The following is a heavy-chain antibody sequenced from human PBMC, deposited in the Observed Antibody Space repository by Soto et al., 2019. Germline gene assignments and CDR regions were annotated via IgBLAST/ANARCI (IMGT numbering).Heavy chain of an antibody. Sequence: GGSLRLSCEASGFTFSGFDMHWVRQPTGKGLEWVSSIGTAGDTYYAVSVKGRFTISRDNAKNSLSLQMNSLRAGDMAVYFCAKSQEIGTHFFDSWGQGTQVTAPQ. CDR3: AKSQEIGTHFFDS. V-gene: IGHV3-13*01. D-gene: IGHD6-13*01. CDR1: GFTFSGFD. CDR2: IGTAGDT. J-gene: IGHJ4*02.